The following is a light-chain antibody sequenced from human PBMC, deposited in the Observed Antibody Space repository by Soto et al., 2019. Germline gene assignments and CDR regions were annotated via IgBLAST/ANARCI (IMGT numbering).Light chain of an antibody. V-gene: IGLV3-25*02. CDR1: ALPKQY. CDR3: QSADSMGTYVL. Sequence: SYELTQPPSVSVSPGQTARITCSGDALPKQYAYWYQQKPGQAPVLVIYKDNERPSGIPERFSGSSSGTTVTLTISGVQAEDEADYYCQSADSMGTYVLFGGGTKVTVL. CDR2: KDN. J-gene: IGLJ2*01.